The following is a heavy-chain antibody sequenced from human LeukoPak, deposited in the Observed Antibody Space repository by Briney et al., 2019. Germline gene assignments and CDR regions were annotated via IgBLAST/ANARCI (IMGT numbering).Heavy chain of an antibody. V-gene: IGHV1-69*05. CDR2: IIPIFGTA. CDR3: ARGAQYQLMMRNWFDP. CDR1: GYTFTTYG. D-gene: IGHD2-2*01. Sequence: GASVKVSCKASGYTFTTYGISWVRQAPGQGLEWMGGIIPIFGTANYAQKFQGRVTITTDESTSTAYMELSSLRSEDTAVYYCARGAQYQLMMRNWFDPWGQGTLVTVSS. J-gene: IGHJ5*02.